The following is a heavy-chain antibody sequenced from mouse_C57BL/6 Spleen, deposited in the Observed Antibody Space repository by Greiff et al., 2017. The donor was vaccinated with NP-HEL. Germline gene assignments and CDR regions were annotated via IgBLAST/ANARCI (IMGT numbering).Heavy chain of an antibody. V-gene: IGHV1-52*01. D-gene: IGHD1-1*01. J-gene: IGHJ1*03. CDR3: ARRITHWYFDV. Sequence: QVQLQQPGAELVRPGSSVKLSCKASGYTFTSYWMHWVKQRPIQGLEWIGNIDPSDSETHYNQKFKDKATLTVDKSSSTAYMQLSSLTSEDSAVYYCARRITHWYFDVWGTGTTVTVSS. CDR2: IDPSDSET. CDR1: GYTFTSYW.